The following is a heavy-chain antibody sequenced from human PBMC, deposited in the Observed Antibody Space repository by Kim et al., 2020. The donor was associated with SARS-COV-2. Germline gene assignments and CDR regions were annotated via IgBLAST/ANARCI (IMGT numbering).Heavy chain of an antibody. CDR1: GYTLTELS. CDR3: ATAFSYCGGDCPLY. CDR2: FDPEDGET. Sequence: ASVKVSCKVSGYTLTELSMHWVRQAPGKGLEWMGGFDPEDGETIYAQKFQGRVTMTEDTSTDTAYMELSSLRSEDTAVYYCATAFSYCGGDCPLYWGQGTLVTVSS. J-gene: IGHJ4*02. D-gene: IGHD2-21*02. V-gene: IGHV1-24*01.